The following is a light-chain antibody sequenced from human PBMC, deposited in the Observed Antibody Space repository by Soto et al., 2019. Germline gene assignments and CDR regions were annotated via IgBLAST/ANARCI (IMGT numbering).Light chain of an antibody. CDR3: QQLRTWIT. J-gene: IGKJ5*01. V-gene: IGKV3-11*01. CDR1: QSVSSY. CDR2: DAS. Sequence: EIVLTQSPATLSLSPGERATLSCRASQSVSSYLAWYQQKPGQAPRLLIYDASNRATGIPARFSGSGSGTDFTLRISSLEHEDFAVYYFQQLRTWITFGRRKRLEI.